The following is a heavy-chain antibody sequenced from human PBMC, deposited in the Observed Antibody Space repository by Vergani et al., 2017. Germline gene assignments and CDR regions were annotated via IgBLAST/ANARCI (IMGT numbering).Heavy chain of an antibody. CDR3: ARDGAMVRGPYGD. D-gene: IGHD3-10*01. V-gene: IGHV4-38-2*02. Sequence: QVQLQESGPGLVKPSETLSLTCTVSGDSIRSGFYWGWIRQPPGKGLEWIGSIYHTGTTYYNPSLKSRLTISLDTSKNQFSLNLSSVTAADTAVYYCARDGAMVRGPYGDWGQGTLVTVS. CDR1: GDSIRSGFY. CDR2: IYHTGTT. J-gene: IGHJ4*02.